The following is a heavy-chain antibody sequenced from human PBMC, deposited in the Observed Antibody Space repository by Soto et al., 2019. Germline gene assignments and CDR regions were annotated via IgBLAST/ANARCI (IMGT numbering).Heavy chain of an antibody. CDR3: ARDGFANYYGSGSYYNYYYYGMDV. CDR1: GFTFSSYG. V-gene: IGHV3-33*01. Sequence: PGCSLRISCAASGFTFSSYGMHWVRKAPGKGLEWVAVIWYDGSNKYYADSVKGRFTISRDNSKNTLYLQMNSLRAEDTAVYYCARDGFANYYGSGSYYNYYYYGMDVWGQGTTVTVSS. D-gene: IGHD3-10*01. CDR2: IWYDGSNK. J-gene: IGHJ6*02.